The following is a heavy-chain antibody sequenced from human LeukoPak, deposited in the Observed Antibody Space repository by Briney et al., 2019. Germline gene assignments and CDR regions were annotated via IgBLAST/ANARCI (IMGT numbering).Heavy chain of an antibody. J-gene: IGHJ4*02. CDR2: IYYSKNT. CDR1: GGXISSSSAY. V-gene: IGHV4-39*01. D-gene: IGHD5-18*01. CDR3: VSPRGFSYGYFDY. Sequence: SETLSLTCTVSGGXISSSSAYWGWIRQPPGMGLQWIGSIYYSKNTYYNPSLKSRVTISADTSKNQFSLTLGSVSATDTAVYYCVSPRGFSYGYFDYWGQGTLVTVSS.